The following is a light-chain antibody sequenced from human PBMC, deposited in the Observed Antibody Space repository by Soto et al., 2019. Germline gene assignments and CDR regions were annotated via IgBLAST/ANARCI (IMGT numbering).Light chain of an antibody. Sequence: QSALTQPRSVSGSPGQSVTISGTGTSSDVGGYNYVTWYQQHPDKAPKLLIYDVSKRPSGVPDHFSGSKSGSTASLTISGLQAEDEADYYCCSYPGSAYVFGTGTKLTVL. V-gene: IGLV2-11*01. CDR3: CSYPGSAYV. CDR2: DVS. J-gene: IGLJ1*01. CDR1: SSDVGGYNY.